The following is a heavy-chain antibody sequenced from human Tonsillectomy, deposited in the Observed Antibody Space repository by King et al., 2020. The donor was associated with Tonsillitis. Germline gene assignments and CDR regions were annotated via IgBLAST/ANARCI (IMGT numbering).Heavy chain of an antibody. CDR2: IGSSGGYI. CDR1: EFIFSTYT. D-gene: IGHD3-22*01. V-gene: IGHV3-21*01. CDR3: ARVKKYYYDSSGYPLNTFDI. J-gene: IGHJ3*02. Sequence: VQLVESGGGLVKPGGALRLSCAASEFIFSTYTMNWVRQAPGKGLEWGSSIGSSGGYIYYADSVKGRFTITRDNAENPLYLQMNSLRAEDTAVYYCARVKKYYYDSSGYPLNTFDIWGQGTMVTVSS.